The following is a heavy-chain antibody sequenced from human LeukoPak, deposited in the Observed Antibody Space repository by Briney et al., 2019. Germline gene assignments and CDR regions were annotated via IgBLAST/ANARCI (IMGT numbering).Heavy chain of an antibody. D-gene: IGHD3-22*01. V-gene: IGHV1-8*01. Sequence: GSVNVSRKASGYTFTSYDINWVRQATGQGLEWMVGMNANRGNTGYAQKFKGRVNMTRDTSISTAYMELSRLRSEDTDVYFCARTAFPGYYYENSGYFRGHNWFDPWGQGTLVIVSS. CDR1: GYTFTSYD. J-gene: IGHJ5*02. CDR2: MNANRGNT. CDR3: ARTAFPGYYYENSGYFRGHNWFDP.